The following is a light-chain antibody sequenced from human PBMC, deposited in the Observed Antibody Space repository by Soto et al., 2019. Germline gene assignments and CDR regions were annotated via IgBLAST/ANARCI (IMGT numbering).Light chain of an antibody. CDR1: QSVSSSY. CDR3: QLYGSSPLVT. Sequence: EIVLTQSPGTLSLSPGERATLSCRASQSVSSSYLAWYQQKPGQAPRLLIYGASSRATGIPDRFSGSGSGTDFTLTISRLEPDDFAVYYCQLYGSSPLVTFGQGTRLEIK. V-gene: IGKV3-20*01. J-gene: IGKJ5*01. CDR2: GAS.